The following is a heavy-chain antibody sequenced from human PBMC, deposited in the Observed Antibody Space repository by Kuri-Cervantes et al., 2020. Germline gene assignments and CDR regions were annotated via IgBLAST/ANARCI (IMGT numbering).Heavy chain of an antibody. CDR3: ARRSGWLSGRLDP. J-gene: IGHJ5*02. CDR1: GGSISSSGYY. V-gene: IGHV4-39*01. Sequence: SETLSLTCTVSGGSISSSGYYWGWIRQPPGKGLEWIGSIYYSGSTYYNPSLKSRVTISVDTSKNQFSLKLSSVTAADTAVYYCARRSGWLSGRLDPWGQGTLVTVSS. D-gene: IGHD6-19*01. CDR2: IYYSGST.